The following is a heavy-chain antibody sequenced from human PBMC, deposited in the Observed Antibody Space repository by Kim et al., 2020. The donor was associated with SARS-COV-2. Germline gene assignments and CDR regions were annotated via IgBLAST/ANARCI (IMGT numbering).Heavy chain of an antibody. J-gene: IGHJ4*01. Sequence: ASVKVSCKASGYTFTTYGMHWVRQAPGQGLEWMGWINGGNGETKDSQKLQGRVAITRDTPANTVYMELSNLRSEDTAVYYCARSNWEYWGQGTLVTVSS. V-gene: IGHV1-3*01. CDR1: GYTFTTYG. CDR3: ARSNWEY. CDR2: INGGNGET. D-gene: IGHD1-26*01.